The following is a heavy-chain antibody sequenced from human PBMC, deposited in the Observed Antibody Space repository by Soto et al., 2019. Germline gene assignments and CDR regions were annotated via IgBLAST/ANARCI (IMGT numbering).Heavy chain of an antibody. J-gene: IGHJ6*02. CDR3: ARDSRHYYGMDV. V-gene: IGHV3-33*01. Sequence: GGSLRLSCAAYGFTFSSYGMHWVRQAPGKGLEWVAVIWYDGINKYYADSVKGRFTISGDNSKNTLYLQMNILRAEDTAVYYCARDSRHYYGMDVWGQGTTVTVSS. CDR2: IWYDGINK. CDR1: GFTFSSYG.